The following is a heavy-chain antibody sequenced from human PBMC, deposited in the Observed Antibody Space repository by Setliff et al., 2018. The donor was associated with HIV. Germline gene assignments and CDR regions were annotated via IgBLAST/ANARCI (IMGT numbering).Heavy chain of an antibody. Sequence: PSETLSLTCTVSAVSIGGYSWSWIRQSPGKGLEWIGSIYSTDTTNHNPSLESRVTISVDKSKNQFSLKLNSVTAADTAVYYCARLGTWNSQRFHFDYWGQGTPVTVSS. CDR3: ARLGTWNSQRFHFDY. CDR2: IYSTDTT. CDR1: AVSIGGYS. D-gene: IGHD1-7*01. V-gene: IGHV4-4*09. J-gene: IGHJ4*02.